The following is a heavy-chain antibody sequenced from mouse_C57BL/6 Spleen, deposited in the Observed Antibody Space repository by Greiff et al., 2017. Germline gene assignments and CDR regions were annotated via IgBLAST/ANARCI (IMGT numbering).Heavy chain of an antibody. Sequence: VKLMESGAELVKPGASVKISCKASGYAFSSYWMNWVKQRPGKGLEWIGQIYPGDGDTNYNGKFKGKATLTADKSSSTAYMQLSSLTSEDSAVYFCARSDYYGSSYGDYWGQGTTLTVSS. CDR3: ARSDYYGSSYGDY. D-gene: IGHD1-1*01. J-gene: IGHJ2*01. CDR2: IYPGDGDT. CDR1: GYAFSSYW. V-gene: IGHV1-80*01.